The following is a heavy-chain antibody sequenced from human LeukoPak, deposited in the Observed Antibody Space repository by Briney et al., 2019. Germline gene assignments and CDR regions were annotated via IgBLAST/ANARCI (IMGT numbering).Heavy chain of an antibody. CDR3: ARDRGGGFDLAFFDH. J-gene: IGHJ4*02. Sequence: SVKVSCKASGGTFSSYAISWVRQAPGQGLEWMGRLIPVLGMSHYAPGFQGRVTLTADRSTNTAYMELDRLTSDDTAVYFCARDRGGGFDLAFFDHWGQGTLVTVSS. CDR2: LIPVLGMS. D-gene: IGHD5-12*01. V-gene: IGHV1-69*04. CDR1: GGTFSSYA.